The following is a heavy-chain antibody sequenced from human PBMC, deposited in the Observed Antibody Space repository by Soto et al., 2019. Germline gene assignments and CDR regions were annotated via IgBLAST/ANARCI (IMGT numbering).Heavy chain of an antibody. V-gene: IGHV5-51*01. J-gene: IGHJ6*02. CDR1: GYNYPNYW. D-gene: IGHD2-21*01. Sequence: GESLKISCQAFGYNYPNYWIGWVRQMPGRGLECMRIIYTGDTDSRYRPYCQGQATISVDKSINTAYLPWTSVEASDTAMYFWGRHLKHKALDGLYYYYGFDVWGQGTTATVSS. CDR3: GRHLKHKALDGLYYYYGFDV. CDR2: IYTGDTDS.